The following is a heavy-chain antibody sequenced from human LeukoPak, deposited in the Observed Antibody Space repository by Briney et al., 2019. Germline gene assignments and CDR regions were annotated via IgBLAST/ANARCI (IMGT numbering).Heavy chain of an antibody. Sequence: SETLSLTCTVSGGSIGSYYWSWIRQPAGKGLEWIGRIYTSGSTNYNPSLKSRVTMSVDTSKNQFSLKLSSVTAADTAVYYCARGFWEQWLGDNNYYYYYMDVWGKGTAVTISS. D-gene: IGHD6-19*01. V-gene: IGHV4-4*07. CDR2: IYTSGST. CDR3: ARGFWEQWLGDNNYYYYYMDV. J-gene: IGHJ6*03. CDR1: GGSIGSYY.